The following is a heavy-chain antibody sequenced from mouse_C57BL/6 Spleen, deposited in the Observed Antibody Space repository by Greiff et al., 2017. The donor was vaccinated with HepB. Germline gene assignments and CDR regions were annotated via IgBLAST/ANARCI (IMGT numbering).Heavy chain of an antibody. D-gene: IGHD1-1*01. CDR2: ISDGGSYT. J-gene: IGHJ1*03. V-gene: IGHV5-4*01. CDR1: GFTFSSYA. CDR3: ARDRDYYGSSHRYFDV. Sequence: EVQGVESGGGLVKPGGSLKLSCAASGFTFSSYAMSWVRQTPEKRLEWVATISDGGSYTYYPDNVKGRFTISRDNAKNNLYLQMSHLKSEDTAMYYCARDRDYYGSSHRYFDVWGTGTTVTVSS.